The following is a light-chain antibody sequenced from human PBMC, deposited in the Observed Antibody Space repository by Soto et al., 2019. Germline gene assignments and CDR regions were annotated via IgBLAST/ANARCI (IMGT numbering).Light chain of an antibody. CDR1: QSISSW. J-gene: IGKJ2*01. Sequence: DIQMTQSSSTLSASVGDRVTITCRASQSISSWLAWYQQKPGKAPKLLIYDASSLESGVPSRFSGSGSGTEFTLTISSLQPDDFATYYCQQYNSYSYTCGQGTKLEIK. CDR3: QQYNSYSYT. V-gene: IGKV1-5*01. CDR2: DAS.